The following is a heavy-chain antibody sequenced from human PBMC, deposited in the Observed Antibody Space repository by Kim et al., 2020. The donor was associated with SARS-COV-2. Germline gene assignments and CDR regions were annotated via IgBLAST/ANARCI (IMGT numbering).Heavy chain of an antibody. J-gene: IGHJ3*02. CDR3: VRDRMGGAFDM. D-gene: IGHD3-16*01. CDR2: ITKSSTTI. V-gene: IGHV3-48*02. CDR1: GFTFSAYD. Sequence: GGSLRLSCATSGFTFSAYDMNWVRQAPGKGLEWLSFITKSSTTIYYADSVEGRFTISRDNAKNSLFLQMNNLRDEDTTLYYCVRDRMGGAFDMWGQGTMVPVSS.